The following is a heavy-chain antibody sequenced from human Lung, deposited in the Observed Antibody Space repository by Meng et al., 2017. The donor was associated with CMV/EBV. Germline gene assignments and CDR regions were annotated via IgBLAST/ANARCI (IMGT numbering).Heavy chain of an antibody. Sequence: SCAASDSSINNYVMHLVHHAPGKRMEWVAVISNDGSNKYYAGSVKGRFTISTDNSKNTLSLQMNSLRAEDTAVYYCARILVPAATYYYYGMDVWGPGTTVTVSS. CDR2: ISNDGSNK. V-gene: IGHV3-30-3*01. CDR3: ARILVPAATYYYYGMDV. J-gene: IGHJ6*02. CDR1: DSSINNYV. D-gene: IGHD2-2*01.